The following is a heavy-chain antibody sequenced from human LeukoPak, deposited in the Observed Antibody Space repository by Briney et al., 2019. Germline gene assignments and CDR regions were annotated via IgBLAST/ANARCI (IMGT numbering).Heavy chain of an antibody. D-gene: IGHD3-9*01. CDR1: GFTFSSYG. CDR3: AKDFLTGYFDY. V-gene: IGHV3-33*06. Sequence: GRSLRLSCAASGFTFSSYGMHWVRQAPGKGLEWVAVIWYDGSNKYYADSVKGRFTISRDSSKNTVYLQMNSLRAEDTAVYYCAKDFLTGYFDYWGQGALVTVSS. J-gene: IGHJ4*02. CDR2: IWYDGSNK.